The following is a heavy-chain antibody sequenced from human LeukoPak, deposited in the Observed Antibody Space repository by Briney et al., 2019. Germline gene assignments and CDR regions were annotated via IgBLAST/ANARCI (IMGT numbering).Heavy chain of an antibody. J-gene: IGHJ5*02. V-gene: IGHV1-24*01. CDR1: GGTFSSYA. Sequence: ASVKVSCKASGGTFSSYAISWVRQAPGQGLEWMGGFDPEDGETIYAQKFQGRVTMTEDTSTDTAYMELSSLRSEDTAVYYCATLIVVVTAIPIGWFDPWGQGTLVTVSS. CDR3: ATLIVVVTAIPIGWFDP. CDR2: FDPEDGET. D-gene: IGHD2-21*02.